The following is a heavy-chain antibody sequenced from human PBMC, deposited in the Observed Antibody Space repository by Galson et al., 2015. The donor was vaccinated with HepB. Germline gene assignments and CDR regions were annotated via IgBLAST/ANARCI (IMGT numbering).Heavy chain of an antibody. CDR1: GYTFANYY. Sequence: SVKVSCKASGYTFANYYIHWVRQAPGQGLEWMGVINPSGGTTSYAQKFQDRVTMTRDTSKSTVYMELSSLRSEDTAVYYCARDRAEDYYFDYWGQGTLVTVSS. CDR2: INPSGGTT. CDR3: ARDRAEDYYFDY. V-gene: IGHV1-46*01. J-gene: IGHJ4*02.